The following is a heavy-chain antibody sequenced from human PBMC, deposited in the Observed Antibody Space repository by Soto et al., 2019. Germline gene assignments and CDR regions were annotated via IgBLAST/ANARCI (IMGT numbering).Heavy chain of an antibody. J-gene: IGHJ4*02. CDR2: IYYSGST. CDR3: ARDEYCSGGSCYYY. Sequence: TSETLSLTCTVSGGSISSGGYYWSWIRQHPGKGLEWIGYIYYSGSTYYNPSLKSRVTISVDTSKNQFSLKLSSVTAADTAVYYCARDEYCSGGSCYYYWGQGTLVTVSS. D-gene: IGHD2-15*01. CDR1: GGSISSGGYY. V-gene: IGHV4-31*03.